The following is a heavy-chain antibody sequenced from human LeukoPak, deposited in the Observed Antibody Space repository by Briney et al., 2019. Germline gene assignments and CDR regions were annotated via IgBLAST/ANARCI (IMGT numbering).Heavy chain of an antibody. CDR3: ARGVTDPN. D-gene: IGHD2-21*02. J-gene: IGHJ4*02. CDR1: GGSFSGCY. CDR2: INHSGST. V-gene: IGHV4-34*01. Sequence: PSETLSLTCAVYGGSFSGCYWSWIRQPPGKGLEWIGEINHSGSTNYNPSLKSRVTISLDTSKSQFSLKLNSVTAADTAVYYCARGVTDPNWGQGTLVTVSS.